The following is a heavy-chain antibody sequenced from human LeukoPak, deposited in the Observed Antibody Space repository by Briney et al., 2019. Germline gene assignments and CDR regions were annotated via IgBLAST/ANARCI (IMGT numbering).Heavy chain of an antibody. CDR2: IIPIFGTA. V-gene: IGHV1-69*13. D-gene: IGHD6-13*01. CDR3: ARGRSSWRNYYYGMDV. CDR1: GGTFSSYA. J-gene: IGHJ6*02. Sequence: VASVKVSCKASGGTFSSYAISWVRQAPGQGLEWMGGIIPIFGTANYAQKFQGRVTITADESTSIAYMELSSLRSEDTAVYYCARGRSSWRNYYYGMDVWGQGTTVTVSS.